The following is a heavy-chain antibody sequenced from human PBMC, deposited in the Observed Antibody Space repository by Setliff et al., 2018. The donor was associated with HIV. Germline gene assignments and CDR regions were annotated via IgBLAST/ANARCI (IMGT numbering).Heavy chain of an antibody. Sequence: PSETLSLTCTVSGGSISSSSYYWGWIRQPPGKGLEWIGSISHSGNTYHNPSLQSRVTISLDMSKGQFSLKLRSMSAADTAVYYCARDPHYFDTSGYYSYFYFDFWGQGRLVTVSS. CDR1: GGSISSSSYY. V-gene: IGHV4-39*07. CDR2: ISHSGNT. J-gene: IGHJ4*02. CDR3: ARDPHYFDTSGYYSYFYFDF. D-gene: IGHD3-22*01.